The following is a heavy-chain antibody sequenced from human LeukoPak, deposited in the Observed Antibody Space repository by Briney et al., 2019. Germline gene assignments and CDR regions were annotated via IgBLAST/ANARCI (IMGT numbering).Heavy chain of an antibody. V-gene: IGHV1-24*01. J-gene: IGHJ4*02. CDR3: ATAALDY. Sequence: ASVKVSCKASGGTFSSYAISWVRQAPGKGLEWMGGFDPEDGETIYAQKFQGRVTMTEDTSTDTAYMELSSLRSEDTAVYYCATAALDYWGQGTLVTVSP. CDR1: GGTFSSYA. CDR2: FDPEDGET.